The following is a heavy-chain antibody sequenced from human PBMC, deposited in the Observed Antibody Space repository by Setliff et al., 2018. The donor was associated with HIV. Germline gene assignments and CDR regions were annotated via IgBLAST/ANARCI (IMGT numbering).Heavy chain of an antibody. CDR1: GGSASNSRYY. D-gene: IGHD2-15*01. Sequence: PSETLSLTCTVSGGSASNSRYYWAWIRQPPGKGLEYIGSIHYNEKTYYNPSLSSRVTISFDASKKYFSLKLTSVTAADTAMYYCATYSAGEGGRGHWGQGTLVTVS. CDR3: ATYSAGEGGRGH. CDR2: IHYNEKT. J-gene: IGHJ4*02. V-gene: IGHV4-39*07.